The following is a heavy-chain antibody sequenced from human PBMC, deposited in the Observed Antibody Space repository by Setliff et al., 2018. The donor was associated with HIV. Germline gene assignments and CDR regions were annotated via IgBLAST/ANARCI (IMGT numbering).Heavy chain of an antibody. CDR3: ARYYGSGTYHRWFDP. CDR2: IFSTGDT. V-gene: IGHV4-31*11. J-gene: IGHJ5*02. CDR1: GDSFSSATHF. Sequence: KSSETLSLTCAVSGDSFSSATHFWSWVRQRPGKGLEWLGYIFSTGDTDYNPSLKGRLTISLDTSDNHLYLRLNSVTAADTAVYYCARYYGSGTYHRWFDPWGQGTPVTVSS. D-gene: IGHD3-10*01.